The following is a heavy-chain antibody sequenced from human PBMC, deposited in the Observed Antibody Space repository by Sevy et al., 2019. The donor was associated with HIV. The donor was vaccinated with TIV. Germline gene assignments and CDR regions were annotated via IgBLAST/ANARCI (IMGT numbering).Heavy chain of an antibody. D-gene: IGHD3-3*01. Sequence: SETLSLTCAVSGIFINTSQWWSWVRQPPGEGLGWIGEIYHTGTTDYNPSLKNRVTMSVERSKNEFSLTLKSVTAADTAIYYCATYSIGTPYYTNWGPGTLVTVSS. V-gene: IGHV4-4*02. CDR1: GIFINTSQW. CDR3: ATYSIGTPYYTN. CDR2: IYHTGTT. J-gene: IGHJ4*03.